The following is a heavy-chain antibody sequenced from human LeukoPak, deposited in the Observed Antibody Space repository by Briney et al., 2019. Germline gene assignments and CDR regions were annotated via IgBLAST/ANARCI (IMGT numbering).Heavy chain of an antibody. D-gene: IGHD2-2*01. J-gene: IGHJ6*02. V-gene: IGHV3-23*01. Sequence: HPGGSLRLSCAASGFTFSSYAMSWVRQAPGKGLEWVSAISGGGGSTYYADSVKGRFTISRDNSKNTLYLQMNSLRAEDTAVYYCAKDIFFGKGYCSSTSCSRGMDVWGQGTTVTVSS. CDR3: AKDIFFGKGYCSSTSCSRGMDV. CDR1: GFTFSSYA. CDR2: ISGGGGST.